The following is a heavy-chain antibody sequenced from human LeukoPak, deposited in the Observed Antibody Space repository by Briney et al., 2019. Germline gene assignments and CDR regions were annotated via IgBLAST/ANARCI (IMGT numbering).Heavy chain of an antibody. CDR2: IVVGSGNT. Sequence: GASVKVSYKASGFTFTSSAMQWVRQARGQRLEWIGWIVVGSGNTNYAQKFQERVTITRDMSTSTAYMELSSLRSEDTAVYYCAEEKSSGWYRWFDPWGQGTLVTVSS. V-gene: IGHV1-58*02. CDR1: GFTFTSSA. CDR3: AEEKSSGWYRWFDP. J-gene: IGHJ5*02. D-gene: IGHD6-19*01.